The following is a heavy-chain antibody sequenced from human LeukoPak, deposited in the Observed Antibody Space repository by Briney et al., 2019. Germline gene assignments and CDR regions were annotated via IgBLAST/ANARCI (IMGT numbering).Heavy chain of an antibody. CDR2: ISSSSRYI. D-gene: IGHD3-10*01. CDR3: ARESYDSGSYYNNWFNP. Sequence: PGGSLRLSCAASGFTFSSYSMNWVRQAPGKGLEWVSFISSSSRYISYADSVKGRFTISRDNAKNSLYLQMNSLRAEDTAVYYCARESYDSGSYYNNWFNPWGQGTPVTVSS. V-gene: IGHV3-21*01. CDR1: GFTFSSYS. J-gene: IGHJ5*02.